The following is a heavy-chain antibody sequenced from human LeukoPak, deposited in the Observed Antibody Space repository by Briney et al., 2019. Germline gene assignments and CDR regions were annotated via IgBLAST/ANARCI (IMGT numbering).Heavy chain of an antibody. CDR1: GFTFSIYA. V-gene: IGHV3-23*01. CDR3: AGVMVYAGYYYYYMDV. D-gene: IGHD2-8*01. CDR2: IIGSGGST. J-gene: IGHJ6*03. Sequence: AGGSLRLSCAPSGFTFSIYAMSWVRQAPGEGLGWVSAIIGSGGSTYYADSVKGRFTISRDNSKNTLYLQMNSLRAEDTAGYYCAGVMVYAGYYYYYMDVWGKGTTVTVSS.